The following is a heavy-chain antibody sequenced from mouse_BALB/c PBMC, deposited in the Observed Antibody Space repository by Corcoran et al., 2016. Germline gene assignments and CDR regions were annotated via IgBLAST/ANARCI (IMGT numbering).Heavy chain of an antibody. CDR1: GFSLSTSRMG. D-gene: IGHD2-5*01. CDR3: ARTSPFDSTASFDY. Sequence: QVTLKESGPGILQPSQTLSLTCSFSGFSLSTSRMGVSWIRQPSGKGLEWLAHIYWDDDKRYNPSLTSRITNAKDTSSNQVFLKITRVDTADTSTYYCARTSPFDSTASFDYWGQGTTLTVSS. V-gene: IGHV8-12*01. CDR2: IYWDDDK. J-gene: IGHJ2*01.